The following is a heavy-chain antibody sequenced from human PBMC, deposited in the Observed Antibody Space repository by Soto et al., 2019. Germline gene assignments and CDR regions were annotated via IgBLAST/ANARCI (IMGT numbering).Heavy chain of an antibody. V-gene: IGHV4-39*01. CDR1: GGSISSSSYY. Sequence: PSETLSLTCTVSGGSISSSSYYWGWIRQPPGKGLEWIGSIFYSGTTYYNPSLKSRVTISVDTSKNQFSLKLSSVTAADTAVYYCARPYCGGDCYSGYWYFDLWGRGTLVT. CDR3: ARPYCGGDCYSGYWYFDL. D-gene: IGHD2-21*02. J-gene: IGHJ2*01. CDR2: IFYSGTT.